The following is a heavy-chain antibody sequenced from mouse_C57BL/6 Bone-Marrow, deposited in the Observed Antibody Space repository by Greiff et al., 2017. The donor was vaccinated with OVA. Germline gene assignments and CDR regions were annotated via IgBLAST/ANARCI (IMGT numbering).Heavy chain of an antibody. V-gene: IGHV5-6*01. Sequence: EVQLQQSGGELVKPGASLKLSCGASGFTFRSYGMSWVRPTPDKRLEWVATISSGGSYTYYPDSVKGRFTISRDNAKNTLYLQMSSLMSEDTDSDHCELHSFPIWGS. CDR2: ISSGGSYT. CDR3: ELHSFPI. J-gene: IGHJ1*01. CDR1: GFTFRSYG.